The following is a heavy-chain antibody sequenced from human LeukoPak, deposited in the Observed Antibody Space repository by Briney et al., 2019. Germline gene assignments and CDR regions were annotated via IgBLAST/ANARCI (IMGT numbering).Heavy chain of an antibody. CDR3: ARAPSSGGGTAP. V-gene: IGHV1-8*01. J-gene: IGHJ5*02. CDR1: GYTFTSYN. D-gene: IGHD1-1*01. CDR2: MNPNNGNT. Sequence: GASVKVSCKVSGYTFTSYNINWVRQATGQGLEWMGWMNPNNGNTGFAQKFQGRVTMTRNTSISTGYMELSSLRSEDTAVYYCARAPSSGGGTAPWGQGTLVTVSS.